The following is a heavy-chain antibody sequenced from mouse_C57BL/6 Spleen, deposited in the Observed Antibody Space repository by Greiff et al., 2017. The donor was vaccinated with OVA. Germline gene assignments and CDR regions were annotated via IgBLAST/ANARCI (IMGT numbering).Heavy chain of an antibody. CDR3: TRRVLGY. D-gene: IGHD1-1*01. CDR1: GYTFTDYE. V-gene: IGHV1-15*01. Sequence: LQESGAELVRPGASVTLSCKASGYTFTDYEMHWVKQTPVHGLEWIGAIDPETGGTAYNQKFKGKAILTADKSSSTAYMELRSLTSEDSAVYYCTRRVLGYWGQGTTLTVSS. CDR2: IDPETGGT. J-gene: IGHJ2*01.